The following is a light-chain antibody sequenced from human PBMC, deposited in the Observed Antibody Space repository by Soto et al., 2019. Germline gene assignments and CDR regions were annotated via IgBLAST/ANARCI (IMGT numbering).Light chain of an antibody. CDR2: GAS. Sequence: EIVLTQSPGTLSLSPGERATLSCRASQSVSRSYLAWYQQKPGQAPRLLIYGASSRATGIPDRFSGSGSGTDFTRTISRLEPEDFAVYYCQQFGTSPWTFGQGTNVEI. CDR1: QSVSRSY. CDR3: QQFGTSPWT. V-gene: IGKV3-20*01. J-gene: IGKJ1*01.